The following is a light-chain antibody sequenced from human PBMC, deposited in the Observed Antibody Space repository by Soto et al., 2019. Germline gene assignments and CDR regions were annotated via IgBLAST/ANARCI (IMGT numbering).Light chain of an antibody. CDR1: SGHSNYA. CDR3: QTWGSGIVV. Sequence: QLVLTQSPSASASLGASVKLTCTLSSGHSNYAIAWHQQQSEKGPRYLMKLNSDGSHSKGDGIPDRFSGSSSGAERYLTISSRQSEDEADYYGQTWGSGIVVFGGWTKLTVL. CDR2: LNSDGSH. V-gene: IGLV4-69*01. J-gene: IGLJ2*01.